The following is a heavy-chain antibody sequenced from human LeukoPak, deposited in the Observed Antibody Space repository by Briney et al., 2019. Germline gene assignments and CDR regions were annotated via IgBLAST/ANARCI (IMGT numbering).Heavy chain of an antibody. CDR1: GFTFSSYA. V-gene: IGHV3-30-3*01. Sequence: GGSLRLSCAASGFTFSSYAMHWVRQAPGKGLEWVAVISYDGSNKYYADSVKGRFTISRDNSKNTLYLQMNSLRAEDTAVYYCAREDLRYDILTGYYPHWFDPWGQGTLVTVSS. J-gene: IGHJ5*02. D-gene: IGHD3-9*01. CDR3: AREDLRYDILTGYYPHWFDP. CDR2: ISYDGSNK.